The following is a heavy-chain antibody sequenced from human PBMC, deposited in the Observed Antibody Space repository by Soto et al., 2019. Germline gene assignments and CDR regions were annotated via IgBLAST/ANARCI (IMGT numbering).Heavy chain of an antibody. V-gene: IGHV3-53*01. CDR2: IYSGGST. J-gene: IGHJ5*02. D-gene: IGHD1-26*01. CDR1: GFTVSSNY. Sequence: GGSLRLSCAASGFTVSSNYMSWVRQAPGKGLEWVSVIYSGGSTYYADSVQGRFTVSRDNSKNTLYLQMNDLRVEDTAMYYCAKDPNPNSGTLNWFDPWGQGTLVTVSS. CDR3: AKDPNPNSGTLNWFDP.